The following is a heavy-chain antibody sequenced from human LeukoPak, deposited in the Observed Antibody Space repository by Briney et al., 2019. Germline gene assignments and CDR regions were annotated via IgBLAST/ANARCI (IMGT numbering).Heavy chain of an antibody. CDR2: VDPEDGET. CDR3: ATLSSPRPYYFVY. Sequence: ASVKISCKVSGYTFTDYYMHWVQQAPGKGLEWMGLVDPEDGETIYAEKFQGRVTITADTSTDTAYMELSSLRSEDTAVYYCATLSSPRPYYFVYWGQGTLVTVSS. CDR1: GYTFTDYY. D-gene: IGHD6-13*01. J-gene: IGHJ4*02. V-gene: IGHV1-69-2*01.